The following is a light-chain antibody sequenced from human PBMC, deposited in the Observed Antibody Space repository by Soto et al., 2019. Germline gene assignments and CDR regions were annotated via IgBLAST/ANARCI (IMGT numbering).Light chain of an antibody. CDR1: QSISSY. V-gene: IGKV1-39*01. CDR2: AAS. CDR3: QQSYSTPVT. Sequence: DIQMTQSPSSLSASVGDRVTITCRASQSISSYLNWYQQKPGKAHKLLIYAASSLQSGVPPRFSGSGSGTDFTLTISSLQPEDFATYYCQQSYSTPVTFGQGTKVEIK. J-gene: IGKJ1*01.